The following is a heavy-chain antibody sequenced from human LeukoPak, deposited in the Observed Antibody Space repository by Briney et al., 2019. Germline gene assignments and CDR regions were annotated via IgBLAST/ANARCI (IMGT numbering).Heavy chain of an antibody. D-gene: IGHD5-12*01. CDR3: ARGNSGYDYAFDI. CDR1: GGSINSYH. CDR2: IYSSGST. J-gene: IGHJ3*02. Sequence: SETLSLTCTVSGGSINSYHWSWIRQPPGKRLQWIGFIYSSGSTNYNPSLKSRVTISLDTSKNQFSLRVSSVTSADTAVYYCARGNSGYDYAFDIWGQGTMVTVSS. V-gene: IGHV4-59*01.